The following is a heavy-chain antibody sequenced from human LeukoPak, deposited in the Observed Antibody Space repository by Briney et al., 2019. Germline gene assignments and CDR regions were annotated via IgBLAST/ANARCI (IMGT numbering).Heavy chain of an antibody. CDR1: GFTFSSYS. Sequence: PGGSLRLSCAASGFTFSSYSMNWVRQAPGKGLEWVSSISSSSSYIYYADSVKGRFTISRDNSKNTLYLQMNSLRAEDTAVYHCARDPAMVVGMDVWGQGTTVTAYS. V-gene: IGHV3-21*01. D-gene: IGHD5-18*01. CDR2: ISSSSSYI. CDR3: ARDPAMVVGMDV. J-gene: IGHJ6*02.